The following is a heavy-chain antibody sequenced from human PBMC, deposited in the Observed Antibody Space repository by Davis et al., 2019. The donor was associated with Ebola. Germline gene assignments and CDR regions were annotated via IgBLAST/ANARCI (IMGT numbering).Heavy chain of an antibody. Sequence: PSETLSLTCAVSGYSISSGYYWGWIRQPPGKGLEWIGSIYHSGSTYYNPSLKSRVTISVDTSKNQFSLKLSSVTAADTAVYYCASLPNYYYMDVWGKGTTVTVSS. CDR3: ASLPNYYYMDV. CDR2: IYHSGST. V-gene: IGHV4-38-2*01. CDR1: GYSISSGYY. J-gene: IGHJ6*03.